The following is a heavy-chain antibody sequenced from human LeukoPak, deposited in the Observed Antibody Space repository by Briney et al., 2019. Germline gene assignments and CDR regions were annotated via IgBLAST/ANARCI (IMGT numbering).Heavy chain of an antibody. V-gene: IGHV4-34*01. CDR1: GGSFSGYY. D-gene: IGHD6-19*01. CDR2: INHSGST. Sequence: PSETLSLTCAVYGGSFSGYYWSWIRQPPGKGLEWIGEINHSGSTNYNPSLKSRVTISVDASKNQFSLKLSSVTAADTAVYYCARGRGNIAVAGAQAPRAYYGMDVWGQGTTVTVSS. CDR3: ARGRGNIAVAGAQAPRAYYGMDV. J-gene: IGHJ6*02.